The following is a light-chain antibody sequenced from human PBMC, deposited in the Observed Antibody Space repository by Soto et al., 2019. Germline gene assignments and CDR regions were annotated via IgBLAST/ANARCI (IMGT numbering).Light chain of an antibody. Sequence: QSALTQPASVSGSPGQSITISCTGTSSDIGGYNFVSWYQQHPGKAPKVVIYEVSNRPSGVSNRFSGSKSGNTASLTISGLQAEDAADYYCSSSTTSSSLFGTGTKVTVL. CDR3: SSSTTSSSL. J-gene: IGLJ1*01. V-gene: IGLV2-14*01. CDR2: EVS. CDR1: SSDIGGYNF.